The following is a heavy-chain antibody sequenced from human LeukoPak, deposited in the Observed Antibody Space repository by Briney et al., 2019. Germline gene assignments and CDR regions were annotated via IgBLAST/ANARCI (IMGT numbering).Heavy chain of an antibody. J-gene: IGHJ4*02. Sequence: SETLSLTCAVYGGSFSGYYWSWIRQPPGKGLEWIGEINHSGSTNYNPSLKSRVTISVDTSKNQFSLKLSSVTAADTAVYYCARGRGYSAGNYFDYWGQGTLVTVSS. D-gene: IGHD6-13*01. V-gene: IGHV4-34*01. CDR2: INHSGST. CDR3: ARGRGYSAGNYFDY. CDR1: GGSFSGYY.